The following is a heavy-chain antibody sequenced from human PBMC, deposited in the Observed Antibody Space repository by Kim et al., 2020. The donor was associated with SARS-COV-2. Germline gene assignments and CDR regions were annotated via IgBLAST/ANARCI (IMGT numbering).Heavy chain of an antibody. J-gene: IGHJ5*02. D-gene: IGHD1-26*01. Sequence: GGSLRLSCAASGFTFSSYAMHWVRQAPGKGLEWVAVISYDGSNKYYADSVKGRFTISRDNSKNTLYLQMNSLRAEDTAVYYCARPHSGSYSSWFDPWGQGTLVTVSS. V-gene: IGHV3-30*04. CDR1: GFTFSSYA. CDR3: ARPHSGSYSSWFDP. CDR2: ISYDGSNK.